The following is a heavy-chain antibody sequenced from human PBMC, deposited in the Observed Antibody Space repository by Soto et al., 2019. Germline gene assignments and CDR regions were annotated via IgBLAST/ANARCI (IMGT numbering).Heavy chain of an antibody. D-gene: IGHD3-3*01. V-gene: IGHV4-39*01. CDR1: GRSISSSSYY. CDR3: ARQQVLRFLYYYGMDV. J-gene: IGHJ6*02. CDR2: IYYSGST. Sequence: LSLTCTVSGRSISSSSYYWGWIRQPPAKGLEWIGSIYYSGSTYYNPSLKSRVTISEDTSKNQFSLKLSSVTAADTAVYYCARQQVLRFLYYYGMDVWGQGTTVTVSS.